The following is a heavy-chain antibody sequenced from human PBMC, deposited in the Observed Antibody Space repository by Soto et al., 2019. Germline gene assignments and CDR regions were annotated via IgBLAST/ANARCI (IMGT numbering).Heavy chain of an antibody. J-gene: IGHJ4*02. D-gene: IGHD2-2*01. V-gene: IGHV3-23*01. CDR2: ISGRGGTT. Sequence: VQLLESGGGLVQPGGSLRLSCAASGFTFRNYAMSWARQAPGKGLEWVSAISGRGGTTHYADSVKGRFTISRDNSKNTLYLQMNSLRVEDTAVYYCAKDRSSTSCYAFDYWGQGSLVTVSS. CDR1: GFTFRNYA. CDR3: AKDRSSTSCYAFDY.